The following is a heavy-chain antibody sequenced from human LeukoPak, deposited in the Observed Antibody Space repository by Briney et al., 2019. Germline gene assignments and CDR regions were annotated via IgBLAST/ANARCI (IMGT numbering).Heavy chain of an antibody. V-gene: IGHV3-23*01. Sequence: LEWVSTIGGSGDSYYADSVKGRFTFSRDNSKNTLYLQMNSLRADDMAVYYCVKDGQAAYWGQGTLVTVSS. CDR2: IGGSGDS. J-gene: IGHJ4*02. CDR3: VKDGQAAY. D-gene: IGHD2-15*01.